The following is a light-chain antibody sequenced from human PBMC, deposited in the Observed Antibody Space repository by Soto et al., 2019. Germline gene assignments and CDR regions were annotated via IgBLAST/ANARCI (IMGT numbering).Light chain of an antibody. V-gene: IGLV2-14*01. Sequence: QSALTQPASVSGSPGQSITISCTGTSSDVGAYNYVSWYQQYPGKAPKLMIYGVSNRPSGVSNRFSGSKSGNTASLIISGLQAEDEADYYCSSYTTSSTLDVVFGGGTKVTVL. CDR2: GVS. CDR3: SSYTTSSTLDVV. CDR1: SSDVGAYNY. J-gene: IGLJ2*01.